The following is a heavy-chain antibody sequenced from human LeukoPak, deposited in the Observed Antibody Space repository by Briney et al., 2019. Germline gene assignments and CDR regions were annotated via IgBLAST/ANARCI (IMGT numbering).Heavy chain of an antibody. D-gene: IGHD3-9*01. CDR2: ISSSSSYI. CDR3: ARPDYDILTGYTYYLDY. Sequence: GGSLRLSCAASGFTFSSYSMNWVRQAPGKGLEWVSSISSSSSYIYYADSVKGRFTISRDNAKNSLYLQMNSLRAEDTAVYYCARPDYDILTGYTYYLDYWGQGTLVTVPS. CDR1: GFTFSSYS. V-gene: IGHV3-21*01. J-gene: IGHJ4*02.